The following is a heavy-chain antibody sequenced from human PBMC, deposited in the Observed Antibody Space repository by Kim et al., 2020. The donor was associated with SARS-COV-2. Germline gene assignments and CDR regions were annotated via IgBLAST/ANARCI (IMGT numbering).Heavy chain of an antibody. J-gene: IGHJ4*02. CDR2: IYSGGST. D-gene: IGHD6-19*01. CDR3: ARVGQWLVLDY. CDR1: GFTVSSKY. Sequence: GGSMRLSCAASGFTVSSKYMSWVRQAPGKGLEWVSVIYSGGSTYYADSVKGRFTISRDNSKNTLYLQMNSLRAEDTAVYYCARVGQWLVLDYWGQGTLVTVSS. V-gene: IGHV3-66*01.